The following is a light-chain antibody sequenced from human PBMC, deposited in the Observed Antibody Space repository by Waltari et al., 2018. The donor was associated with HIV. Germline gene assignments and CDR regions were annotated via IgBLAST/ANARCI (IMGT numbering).Light chain of an antibody. V-gene: IGKV3-20*01. CDR1: QSVTSNY. Sequence: EIVLTQSPGTLSLSPAEGATLSCRASQSVTSNYLAWYQQKPGQPPRLLIYGATSRATGIPDRFSGSGSGTDFTLTISSLQAEDVAVYYCQQYYSTPITFGQGTRLEIK. J-gene: IGKJ5*01. CDR2: GAT. CDR3: QQYYSTPIT.